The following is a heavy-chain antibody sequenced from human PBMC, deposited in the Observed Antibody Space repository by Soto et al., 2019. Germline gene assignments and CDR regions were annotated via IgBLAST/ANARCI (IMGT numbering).Heavy chain of an antibody. D-gene: IGHD1-26*01. CDR3: ARDKGSIVGATMFDY. CDR1: GYSVSSNSAA. J-gene: IGHJ4*02. Sequence: SPTLSLTCAISGYSVSSNSAAWNWIRQSPSRGLEWLGRTYYRSKWYNDYAVSVKSRITINPDTSKNQFSLQLNSVTPEDTAVYYCARDKGSIVGATMFDYWGQGTLVTVSS. V-gene: IGHV6-1*01. CDR2: TYYRSKWYN.